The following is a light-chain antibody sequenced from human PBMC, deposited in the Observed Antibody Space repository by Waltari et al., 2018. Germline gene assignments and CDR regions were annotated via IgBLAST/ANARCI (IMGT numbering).Light chain of an antibody. CDR1: QSMDTTD. CDR2: KTS. V-gene: IGKV3D-20*01. Sequence: ARQSMDTTDLAWYQQKHGMAPPLLIYKTSTRATGIPDRFSGSGSGTDFSLNINMLEPGDSAVYYWQQFGGSPMYTFGLGTKLEIK. CDR3: QQFGGSPMYT. J-gene: IGKJ2*01.